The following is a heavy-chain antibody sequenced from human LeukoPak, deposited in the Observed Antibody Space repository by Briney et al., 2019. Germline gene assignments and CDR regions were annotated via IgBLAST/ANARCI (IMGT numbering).Heavy chain of an antibody. Sequence: SVKVSCKASGGTFSSYAFNWVRQAPGQGLEWMGGIIPIFDTPSYAQKFQGRVTMTADESSSTAYMELRSLRSDDTAVYFCARGGGYSGYDYFDYWGQGTLVTVSS. J-gene: IGHJ4*02. D-gene: IGHD5-12*01. CDR3: ARGGGYSGYDYFDY. V-gene: IGHV1-69*13. CDR1: GGTFSSYA. CDR2: IIPIFDTP.